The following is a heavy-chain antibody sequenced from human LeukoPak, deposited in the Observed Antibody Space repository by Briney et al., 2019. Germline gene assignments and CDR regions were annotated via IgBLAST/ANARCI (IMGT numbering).Heavy chain of an antibody. V-gene: IGHV1-69*05. D-gene: IGHD2-21*02. Sequence: SVKVSCKASGGTFSSYAISWVRQAPGHGLEWMGGIIPIFGTANYAQKFQGRVTITTDESTSTAYMELSSLRSEDTAVYYCARDVTACGGDFINWFDPWGQGTLVTVSS. J-gene: IGHJ5*02. CDR1: GGTFSSYA. CDR2: IIPIFGTA. CDR3: ARDVTACGGDFINWFDP.